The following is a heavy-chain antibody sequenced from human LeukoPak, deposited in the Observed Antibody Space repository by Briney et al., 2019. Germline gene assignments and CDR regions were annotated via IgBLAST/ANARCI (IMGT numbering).Heavy chain of an antibody. Sequence: PGGSLRLSCAASGFTFSTYAMSWVRQAPGKGLEWVSSISDVGYTYYADSVKGRFTISRDNSKNTLYLQMNSLRAEDTAVYYCAKDSYASGSHGDWGQGTLVTVSS. CDR3: AKDSYASGSHGD. CDR2: ISDVGYT. V-gene: IGHV3-23*01. CDR1: GFTFSTYA. D-gene: IGHD3-10*01. J-gene: IGHJ4*02.